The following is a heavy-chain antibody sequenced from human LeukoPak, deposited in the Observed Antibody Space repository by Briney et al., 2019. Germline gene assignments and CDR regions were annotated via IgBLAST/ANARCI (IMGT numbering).Heavy chain of an antibody. Sequence: AGGSLRLSCAASGFTFSSYGMHWVRQAPGKGLEWVAFIRYDGSNKYYADSVKGRFTISRDNSKNTLHLQMNSLRAEDTAVYYCAKDRATMIGVTRTTPRGQLDYWGQGTLVTVSS. CDR1: GFTFSSYG. V-gene: IGHV3-30*02. CDR3: AKDRATMIGVTRTTPRGQLDY. CDR2: IRYDGSNK. D-gene: IGHD3-22*01. J-gene: IGHJ4*02.